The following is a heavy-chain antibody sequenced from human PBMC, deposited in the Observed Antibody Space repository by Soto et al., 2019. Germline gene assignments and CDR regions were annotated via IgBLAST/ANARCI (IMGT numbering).Heavy chain of an antibody. CDR1: GGSISXXXXX. J-gene: IGHJ4*02. D-gene: IGHD3-22*01. CDR3: XAXXRGYESXLGLYY. V-gene: IGHV4-31*03. CDR2: IYYSGST. Sequence: QVQLQESGPGLVKPSQTLSLTCTVSGGSISXXXXXWSWIRQHPGKGLEWIGYIYYSGSTYYNPSLKSRVXXXXXXXXXXXXXXXXXXXXXXXXXXXXAXXRGYESXLGLYYWGQGTLVTVSS.